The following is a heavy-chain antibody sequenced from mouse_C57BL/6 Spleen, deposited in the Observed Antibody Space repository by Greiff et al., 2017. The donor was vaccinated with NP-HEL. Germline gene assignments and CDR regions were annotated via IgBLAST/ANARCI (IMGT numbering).Heavy chain of an antibody. V-gene: IGHV5-12*01. J-gene: IGHJ2*01. D-gene: IGHD4-1*01. CDR3: ARQELALDY. CDR1: GFTFSDYY. CDR2: ISNGGGST. Sequence: EVQLQESGGGLVQPGGSLKLSCAASGFTFSDYYMYWVRQTPEKRLEWVAYISNGGGSTYYPDTVKGRFTISRDNAKNTLYLQMSRLKSEDTAMYYCARQELALDYWGQGTTLTVSS.